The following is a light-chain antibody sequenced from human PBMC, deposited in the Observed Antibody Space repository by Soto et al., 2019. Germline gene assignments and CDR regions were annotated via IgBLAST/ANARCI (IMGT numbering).Light chain of an antibody. V-gene: IGLV2-14*01. CDR3: SSYTSSRTLLYV. J-gene: IGLJ1*01. Sequence: QSVLTQPASVSGSPGQSITISCTGTSSDVGGYNYVSWYQQHPGKAPKLMIYDVSKRPSGVSNRFSGSKSGNTASLTISGLQAEEESDYYCSSYTSSRTLLYVFGTGTKVTVL. CDR2: DVS. CDR1: SSDVGGYNY.